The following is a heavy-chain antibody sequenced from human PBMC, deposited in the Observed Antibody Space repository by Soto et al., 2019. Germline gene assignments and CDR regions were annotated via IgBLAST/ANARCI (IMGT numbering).Heavy chain of an antibody. D-gene: IGHD3-3*01. CDR3: ARIYDFWSGHGAFDI. V-gene: IGHV3-33*05. CDR2: ILYDGSNK. Sequence: QVQLVESGGGVVQPGRSLRLSCATSGFTFGGYGMHWVRQAPGKGLEWVGVILYDGSNKYYADSVKGRFTVSRDNSKNTLFLQMNSLRAEDTAVYYCARIYDFWSGHGAFDIWGQGSMVTVSS. CDR1: GFTFGGYG. J-gene: IGHJ3*02.